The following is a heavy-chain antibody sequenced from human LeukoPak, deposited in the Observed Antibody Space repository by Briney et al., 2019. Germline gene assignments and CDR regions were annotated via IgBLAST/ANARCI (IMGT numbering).Heavy chain of an antibody. CDR1: GFTFSSYE. Sequence: GGSLRLSCAASGFTFSSYEMNWVRQAPGKGLEWVSYISSSGSTIYYADSVKGRFTISRDNVRKSLYLQMNSLRIEDTALYYCAKDRGGGSQLGDAYDVWGQGTMVSVSA. CDR3: AKDRGGGSQLGDAYDV. V-gene: IGHV3-48*03. CDR2: ISSSGSTI. D-gene: IGHD3-10*01. J-gene: IGHJ3*01.